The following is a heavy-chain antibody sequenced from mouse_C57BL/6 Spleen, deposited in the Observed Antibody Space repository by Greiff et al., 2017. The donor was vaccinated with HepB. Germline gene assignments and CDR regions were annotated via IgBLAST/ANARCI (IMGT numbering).Heavy chain of an antibody. J-gene: IGHJ1*03. Sequence: ESGPGLVKPSQSLSLTCSVTGYSITSGYYWNWIRQFPGNKLEWMGYISYNGSNNYNPSHKNRISITRDTSKNQFCLKLNYVTTEDTATYDWERVPRYYYGSSHGYFDVWGTGTTVTVSS. CDR3: ERVPRYYYGSSHGYFDV. CDR1: GYSITSGYY. CDR2: ISYNGSN. D-gene: IGHD1-1*01. V-gene: IGHV3-6*01.